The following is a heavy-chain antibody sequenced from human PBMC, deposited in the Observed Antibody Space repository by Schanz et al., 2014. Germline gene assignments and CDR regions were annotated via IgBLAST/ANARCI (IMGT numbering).Heavy chain of an antibody. CDR3: AKGRFGELSAFDI. CDR1: TFTFDHYA. Sequence: EVPLLESGGGLVQPGGSLRLSCSASTFTFDHYAMTWVRQAPGKGLEWVAAVSSRSDEIKYADSVRGRFTISRDNSRSTMYLQMNSLRAEDTAVYFCAKGRFGELSAFDIWGQGTMVTVSS. D-gene: IGHD3-10*01. V-gene: IGHV3-23*05. J-gene: IGHJ3*02. CDR2: VSSRSDEI.